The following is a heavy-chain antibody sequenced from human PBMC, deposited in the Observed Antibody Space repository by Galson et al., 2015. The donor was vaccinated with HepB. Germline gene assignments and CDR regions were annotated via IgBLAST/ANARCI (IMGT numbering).Heavy chain of an antibody. J-gene: IGHJ3*02. Sequence: PALVKPTQTLTLICTVSGFSLDNARMGVSWIRQPPGKALEWLAHFFSNDEEAYSPSLESRLTISKDTSKSQVFLIMTNMDLVDTATYYCARIVEPDDIEGSGPDDAFDIWGQGTMVTVSS. D-gene: IGHD3-10*01. CDR2: FFSNDEE. V-gene: IGHV2-26*01. CDR1: GFSLDNARMG. CDR3: ARIVEPDDIEGSGPDDAFDI.